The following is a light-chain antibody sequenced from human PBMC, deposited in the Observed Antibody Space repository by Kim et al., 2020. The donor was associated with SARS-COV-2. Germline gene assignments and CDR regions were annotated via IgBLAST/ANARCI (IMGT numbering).Light chain of an antibody. CDR2: ATS. CDR1: QVFSTW. Sequence: SASVGDRCTITRRASQVFSTWLAWYQQRPGKALKLLIYATSTLQSGVPARFSGSGSGTDFSLTISSLQPEDFATYYCQQANSFPPTFGGGTKLEI. CDR3: QQANSFPPT. V-gene: IGKV1-12*01. J-gene: IGKJ4*01.